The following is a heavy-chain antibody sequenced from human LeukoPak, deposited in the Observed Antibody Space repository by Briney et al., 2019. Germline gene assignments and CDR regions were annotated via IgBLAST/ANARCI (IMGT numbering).Heavy chain of an antibody. Sequence: PGGSLRLSCAASGFTFTNFWMTWVRQAPGKGLEWVATIKRDGSEKYYVDSVKGRFTISRDNAKNSLYLQMNSLRAEDTAVYYCARDFGVYWGQGTLVTVSS. D-gene: IGHD3-16*01. CDR3: ARDFGVY. CDR1: GFTFTNFW. CDR2: IKRDGSEK. V-gene: IGHV3-7*01. J-gene: IGHJ4*02.